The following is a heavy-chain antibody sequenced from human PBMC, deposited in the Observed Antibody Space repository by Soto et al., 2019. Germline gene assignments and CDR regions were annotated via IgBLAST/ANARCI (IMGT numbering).Heavy chain of an antibody. J-gene: IGHJ4*02. CDR2: ISSSSGHI. CDR1: GFTFRTYS. V-gene: IGHV3-21*01. D-gene: IGHD7-27*01. CDR3: AKVLTGDLDY. Sequence: GSLRLSCITSGFTFRTYSMKWVRQAQGRRLEWVSSISSSSGHIYCADSVKGRFTLSRDNSKITLYLQMNSLRAEDKAVYYCAKVLTGDLDYWGQGTLVTVSS.